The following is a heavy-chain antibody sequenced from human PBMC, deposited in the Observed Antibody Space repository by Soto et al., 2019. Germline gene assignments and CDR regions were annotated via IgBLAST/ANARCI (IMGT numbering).Heavy chain of an antibody. J-gene: IGHJ4*02. D-gene: IGHD2-8*02. CDR1: GYTFTSYD. CDR2: MNPNSGNT. V-gene: IGHV1-8*01. Sequence: QVQLLQSVAEVKEPGASVKVPCKASGYTFTSYDINWVRQAMGHGPEWMGWMNPNSGNTGYAQNFQGRVTMTRDTSIATAYLYLSSLRSEDTAVYYCARKIPDTGGFDYWGQGVLVTVSS. CDR3: ARKIPDTGGFDY.